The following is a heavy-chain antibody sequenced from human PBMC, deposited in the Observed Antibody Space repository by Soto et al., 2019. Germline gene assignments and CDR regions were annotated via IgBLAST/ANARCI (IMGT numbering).Heavy chain of an antibody. J-gene: IGHJ4*02. CDR1: GGTFSSYA. V-gene: IGHV1-69*01. D-gene: IGHD4-4*01. Sequence: QVQLVQSGAEVKKPGSSVKVSCKASGGTFSSYAISWVRQAPGQGLEWMGGIIPIFGTSNYAQKFQGRVTITADESTSTAYMELRSLKSEDTAVYYCARKSLADMSDYTFDYWGQGTLVTVSS. CDR2: IIPIFGTS. CDR3: ARKSLADMSDYTFDY.